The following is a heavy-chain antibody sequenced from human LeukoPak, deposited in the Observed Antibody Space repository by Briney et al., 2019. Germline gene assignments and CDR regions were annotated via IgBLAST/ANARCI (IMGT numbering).Heavy chain of an antibody. V-gene: IGHV1-18*01. D-gene: IGHD3-9*01. CDR1: GYTFTSYG. Sequence: ASVKVSCKASGYTFTSYGISWVRQAPGQGLEWMGWIIAYNGNTNYAQKLQGRVTMTTDTSTSTAYMELRSLRSDDTAVYYCARAQQTAGLVILYYFDYWGQGTLVTVSS. CDR3: ARAQQTAGLVILYYFDY. CDR2: IIAYNGNT. J-gene: IGHJ4*02.